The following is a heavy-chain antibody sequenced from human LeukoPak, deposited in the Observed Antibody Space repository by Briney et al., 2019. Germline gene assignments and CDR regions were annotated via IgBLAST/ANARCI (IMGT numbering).Heavy chain of an antibody. CDR3: ARPELVRAPPHLDY. D-gene: IGHD6-13*01. Sequence: SQTLSLTCTVSGGSISSGGYYWSWIRQHPGKGLEWIGYIYYSGSTYYNPSLKSRVTISVDTSKNQFSLKLSSVTAADTAVYYCARPELVRAPPHLDYWGQGTLVTVSS. CDR2: IYYSGST. V-gene: IGHV4-31*03. J-gene: IGHJ4*02. CDR1: GGSISSGGYY.